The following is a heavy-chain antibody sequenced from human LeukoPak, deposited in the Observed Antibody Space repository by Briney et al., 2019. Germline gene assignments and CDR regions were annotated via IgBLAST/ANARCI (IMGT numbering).Heavy chain of an antibody. D-gene: IGHD6-13*01. CDR2: IIVRYDTR. J-gene: IGHJ4*01. CDR1: RGTFASPA. Sequence: SVKVSCKVLRGTFASPALSWVRQTPGQGLEWMGGIIVRYDTRNFAQKFQGRVTLTADESTNTAYMEMSSLTSEDTAVYYCARGVSAAGGYCDSWGQGTLLIVSS. CDR3: ARGVSAAGGYCDS. V-gene: IGHV1-69*13.